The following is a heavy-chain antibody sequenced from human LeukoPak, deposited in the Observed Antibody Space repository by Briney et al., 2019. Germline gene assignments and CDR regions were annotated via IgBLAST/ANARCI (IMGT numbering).Heavy chain of an antibody. Sequence: SETLSRTCAVSGGSISSGGYSWSWIRQPPGKGLEWIGYIYHSGSTYYNPSLKSRVTISVDRSKNQFSLKLSSVTAADTAVYYCARGVMVRGVILVYFDYWGQGTLVTVSS. J-gene: IGHJ4*02. V-gene: IGHV4-30-2*01. D-gene: IGHD3-10*01. CDR3: ARGVMVRGVILVYFDY. CDR1: GGSISSGGYS. CDR2: IYHSGST.